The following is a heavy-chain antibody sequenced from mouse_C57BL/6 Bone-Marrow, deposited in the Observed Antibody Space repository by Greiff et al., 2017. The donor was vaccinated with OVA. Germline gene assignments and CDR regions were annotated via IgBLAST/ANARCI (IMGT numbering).Heavy chain of an antibody. CDR3: TRHDYDAAWFAY. J-gene: IGHJ3*01. CDR2: IDPETGGT. CDR1: GYTFTDYE. D-gene: IGHD2-4*01. Sequence: QVQLQQSGAELVRPGASVTLSCKASGYTFTDYEMHWVKQTPVHGLEWIGAIDPETGGTAYNQKFKGKAILTADKSSSTAYMEPRSLTSEDSAVYYCTRHDYDAAWFAYWGQGTLVTVSA. V-gene: IGHV1-15*01.